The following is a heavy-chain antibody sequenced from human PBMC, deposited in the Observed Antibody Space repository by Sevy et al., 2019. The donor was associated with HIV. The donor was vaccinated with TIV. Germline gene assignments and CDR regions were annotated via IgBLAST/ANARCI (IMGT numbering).Heavy chain of an antibody. Sequence: GGSLRLSCAASGFTFSANWMNWVRQAPGKGLEWVANIKGDGSDKHYVDSVEGRFTISRDNAKNLLYLQMNNLRAEDTAVYYCAREGCTKPHDYWGQGTLVTVSS. J-gene: IGHJ4*02. CDR2: IKGDGSDK. CDR3: AREGCTKPHDY. V-gene: IGHV3-7*03. D-gene: IGHD2-8*01. CDR1: GFTFSANW.